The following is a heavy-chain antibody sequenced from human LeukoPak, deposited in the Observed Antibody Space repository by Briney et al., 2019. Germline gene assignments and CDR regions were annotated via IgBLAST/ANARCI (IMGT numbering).Heavy chain of an antibody. D-gene: IGHD6-19*01. J-gene: IGHJ4*02. CDR2: ITGSGDYT. CDR3: AKDLPGSGWYS. V-gene: IGHV3-23*01. Sequence: GGSLRLSCAGSGFTFNNYMICVLQAAGKGLEWVSAITGSGDYTYYADSVKGRFTISRDNSKNTLYLQMNSLRAEDTAIYYCAKDLPGSGWYSWGQGTLVTASS. CDR1: GFTFNNY.